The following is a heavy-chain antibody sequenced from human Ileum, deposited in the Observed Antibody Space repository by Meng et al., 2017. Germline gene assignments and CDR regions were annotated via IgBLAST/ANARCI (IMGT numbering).Heavy chain of an antibody. CDR1: GGSFSSDNYY. CDR3: ASARYDN. V-gene: IGHV4-30-4*01. D-gene: IGHD3-22*01. Sequence: QVQLQESGPGLVKPSQTLSLTCSVSGGSFSSDNYYWTWIRQTPGKGLEWIGLTYYNGSPFYNPSLRSRVTISVDTSKDQFSLKLTSVTAADTAVYYCASARYDNWGQGTLVTVSS. J-gene: IGHJ4*02. CDR2: TYYNGSP.